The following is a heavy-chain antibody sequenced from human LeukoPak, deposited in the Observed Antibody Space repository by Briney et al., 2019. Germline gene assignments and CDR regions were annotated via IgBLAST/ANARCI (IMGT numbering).Heavy chain of an antibody. Sequence: ASVKVSCKASRYTFTGYYMHWVRQAPGQGLEWMGWINPTSGGTKYAQKFQGRVTMTRDTSISTAYMELNTLRSDDTAMYYCARAAGDYGDYDYFYYMDVWGKGTTVTISS. CDR3: ARAAGDYGDYDYFYYMDV. J-gene: IGHJ6*03. CDR2: INPTSGGT. V-gene: IGHV1-2*02. D-gene: IGHD4-17*01. CDR1: RYTFTGYY.